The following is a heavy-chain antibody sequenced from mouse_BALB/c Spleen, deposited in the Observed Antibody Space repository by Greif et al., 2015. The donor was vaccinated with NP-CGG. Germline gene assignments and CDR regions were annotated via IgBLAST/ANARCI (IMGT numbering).Heavy chain of an antibody. CDR2: IFPGSGNT. CDR1: GYSFTSYY. Sequence: QVQLKQSGPELVKPGASVKISCKASGYSFTSYYIHWVKQRPGQGLEWIGWIFPGSGNTKYNEKFKGKATLTADTSSSTAYMQLSSLTSEDSAVYFCARRYYGSSPYAMDYWGQGTSVTVSS. V-gene: IGHV1-66*01. D-gene: IGHD1-1*01. J-gene: IGHJ4*01. CDR3: ARRYYGSSPYAMDY.